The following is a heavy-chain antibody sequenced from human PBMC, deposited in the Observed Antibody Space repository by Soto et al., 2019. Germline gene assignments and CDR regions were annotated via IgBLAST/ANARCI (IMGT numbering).Heavy chain of an antibody. V-gene: IGHV1-18*01. CDR2: ISANSGDT. CDR1: GYTFTSYG. CDR3: ARDFRSSCTGSSCIYFDY. Sequence: ASVKVSCKASGYTFTSYGFSWVRQAPGQGLEWVGWISANSGDTNSARKFQGRVTLTTDTFTGTAYMDLTSLRSDDTAVYYCARDFRSSCTGSSCIYFDYWGQGTQVTVSS. J-gene: IGHJ4*02. D-gene: IGHD2-15*01.